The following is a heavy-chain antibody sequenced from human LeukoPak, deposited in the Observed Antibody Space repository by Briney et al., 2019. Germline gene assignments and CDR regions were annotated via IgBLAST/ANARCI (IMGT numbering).Heavy chain of an antibody. V-gene: IGHV3-15*01. CDR3: AREVNWRFDY. J-gene: IGHJ4*02. CDR1: GLTFRNAW. D-gene: IGHD1-1*01. Sequence: GGSLRLSCAASGLTFRNAWMSWVRQAPGKGLEWVGRIKSKTDGGTIDYAAPVKGRFIISRDDSKNTLYLQMGSLRGEDMAVYYCAREVNWRFDYWGQGTLVTVSS. CDR2: IKSKTDGGTI.